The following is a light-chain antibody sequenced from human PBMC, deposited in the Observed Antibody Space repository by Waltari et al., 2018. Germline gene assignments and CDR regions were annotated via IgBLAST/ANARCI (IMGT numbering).Light chain of an antibody. CDR1: SSDVGSYNL. CDR3: CSYAGSGIYV. CDR2: EVN. V-gene: IGLV2-23*02. J-gene: IGLJ1*01. Sequence: QSALTQPASVSGSPGQSITIPCSGTSSDVGSYNLVSCFQQYPDKAPKLILFEVNKRPSGVSNRFSGSKSGNTASLTISGLQAEDEADYYCCSYAGSGIYVFGTGAKVTVL.